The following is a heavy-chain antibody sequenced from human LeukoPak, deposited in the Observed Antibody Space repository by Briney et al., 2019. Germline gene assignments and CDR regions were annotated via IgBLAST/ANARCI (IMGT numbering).Heavy chain of an antibody. V-gene: IGHV4-34*01. J-gene: IGHJ3*02. CDR3: ARAFTYYYDSSGSPGAFDI. D-gene: IGHD3-22*01. CDR2: INHSGST. Sequence: SETLSLTCAVYGGSFNGYYWSWIRQPPGNGLEWIGEINHSGSTNYNPSLKSRVTISIDTSKNQFSLRLSSVTAADTAVYYCARAFTYYYDSSGSPGAFDIWGQGTMVTVSS. CDR1: GGSFNGYY.